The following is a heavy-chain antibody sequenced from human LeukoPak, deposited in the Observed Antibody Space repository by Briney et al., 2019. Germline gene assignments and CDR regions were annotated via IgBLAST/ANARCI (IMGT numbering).Heavy chain of an antibody. Sequence: SETLSLTCTVSGGSISSSSYYWGWIRQPPGKGLEWIGSIYYSGSTYYNPSLKSRVTISGDTSKKQFSLKLSSVTAADTAVYYCAVSSSWYGDWFDPWGLGTLVTVSS. CDR2: IYYSGST. CDR3: AVSSSWYGDWFDP. J-gene: IGHJ5*02. D-gene: IGHD6-13*01. CDR1: GGSISSSSYY. V-gene: IGHV4-39*07.